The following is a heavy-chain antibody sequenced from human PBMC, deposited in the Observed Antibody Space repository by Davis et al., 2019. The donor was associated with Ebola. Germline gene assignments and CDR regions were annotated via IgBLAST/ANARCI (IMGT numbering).Heavy chain of an antibody. Sequence: SETLSLTCTVSGGSIISSSSYWGWIRQPPRKGLEWIGSIYYSGITYYNPSLKRRVTISVDTSKNQFSLKLRSVTAADTAVYYCAGTSATDNRIDYWGQGTLVTVSS. CDR1: GGSIISSSSY. CDR2: IYYSGIT. CDR3: AGTSATDNRIDY. D-gene: IGHD1-26*01. V-gene: IGHV4-39*07. J-gene: IGHJ4*02.